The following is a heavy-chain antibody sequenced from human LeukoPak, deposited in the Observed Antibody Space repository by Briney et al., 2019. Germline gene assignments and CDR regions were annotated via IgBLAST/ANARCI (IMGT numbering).Heavy chain of an antibody. V-gene: IGHV4-39*07. J-gene: IGHJ3*02. CDR1: GGSISSSYSY. Sequence: PSETLSLTCTVSGGSISSSYSYWGWIRQPPGKGLEWIGNIYYSGSTYYSPSPTSRVTVSVDTSENQFSLKLSSVTAADTAVYYCARDDYGDYVGDAFDIWGQGTMVTVSS. CDR3: ARDDYGDYVGDAFDI. CDR2: IYYSGST. D-gene: IGHD4-17*01.